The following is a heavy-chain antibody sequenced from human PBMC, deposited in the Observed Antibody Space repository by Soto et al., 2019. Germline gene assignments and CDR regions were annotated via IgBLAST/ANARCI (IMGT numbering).Heavy chain of an antibody. CDR1: GGTFNTST. CDR2: VIPIYGSP. V-gene: IGHV1-69*01. Sequence: VQLVQSGAEVREPGSSVKVSCKASGGTFNTSTITWVRQAPGQGLDYMGGVIPIYGSPYYARKFQGRVTITADGSTGTAYVVMNSLRSGDTAVYFCAGESALMTTVPLRHGGQGTLVTVSS. CDR3: AGESALMTTVPLRH. D-gene: IGHD4-17*01. J-gene: IGHJ4*02.